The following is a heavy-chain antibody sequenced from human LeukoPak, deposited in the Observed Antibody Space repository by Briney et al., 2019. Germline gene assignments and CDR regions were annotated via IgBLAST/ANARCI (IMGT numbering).Heavy chain of an antibody. V-gene: IGHV1-69*05. CDR1: GGTFSSYA. Sequence: SVKVSCKASGGTFSSYAISWVRQAPGQGPEWMGGIIPIFGTANYAQKFQGRVTITTDESTSTAYMELSSLRSEDTAVYYCARGYTMYSSSSGYWGQGTLVTVSS. CDR3: ARGYTMYSSSSGY. J-gene: IGHJ4*02. D-gene: IGHD6-6*01. CDR2: IIPIFGTA.